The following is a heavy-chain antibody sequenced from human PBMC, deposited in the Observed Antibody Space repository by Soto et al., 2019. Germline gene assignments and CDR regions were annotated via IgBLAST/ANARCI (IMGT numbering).Heavy chain of an antibody. CDR1: GYTFTSYG. CDR3: ARETGPNYDSGDYYPYYFDY. Sequence: ASVKVSCKASGYTFTSYGISWVRQAPGQGLEWMGWISAYNGNTNYAQKLQGRVTITTDKSTSTAYMELSSLRSEDTAVYYCARETGPNYDSGDYYPYYFDYWGQGTLVTVSS. J-gene: IGHJ4*02. V-gene: IGHV1-18*01. CDR2: ISAYNGNT. D-gene: IGHD3-22*01.